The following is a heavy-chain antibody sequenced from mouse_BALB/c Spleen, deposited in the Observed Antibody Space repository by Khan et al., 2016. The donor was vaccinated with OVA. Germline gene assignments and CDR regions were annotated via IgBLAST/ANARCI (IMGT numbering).Heavy chain of an antibody. CDR2: ISTGGHYT. Sequence: EVQLVESGGDLVEPGGSLKLSCVASGFTFSTYGMSWVRQTPDKRLEWVATISTGGHYTYYPDSVRGRFTISRDNAKNTLYLQMTSLKSEDTAVFYCARLAYYYDSEGFAYWGQGTLVTVSA. V-gene: IGHV5-6*01. CDR3: ARLAYYYDSEGFAY. CDR1: GFTFSTYG. J-gene: IGHJ3*01. D-gene: IGHD1-1*01.